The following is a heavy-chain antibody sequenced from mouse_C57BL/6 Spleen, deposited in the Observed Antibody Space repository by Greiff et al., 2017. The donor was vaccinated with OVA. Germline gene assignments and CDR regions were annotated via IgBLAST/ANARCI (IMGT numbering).Heavy chain of an antibody. Sequence: QVQLKESGAELVRPGASVKLSCKASGYTFTDYYINWVKQRPGQGLEWIARIYPGSGNTYYNEKFKGKATLTAEKSSSTAYMQLSSLTSEDSAVYFCARSTVVASYYAMDYWGQGTTVTVSS. J-gene: IGHJ4*01. CDR2: IYPGSGNT. D-gene: IGHD1-1*01. CDR1: GYTFTDYY. V-gene: IGHV1-76*01. CDR3: ARSTVVASYYAMDY.